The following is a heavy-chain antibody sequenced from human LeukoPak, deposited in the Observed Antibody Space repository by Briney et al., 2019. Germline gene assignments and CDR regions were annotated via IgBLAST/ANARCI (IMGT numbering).Heavy chain of an antibody. CDR2: FDPEDGET. J-gene: IGHJ4*02. Sequence: ASVKVSCKVSGYTLTELSMHWVRQAPGKGLEWMGGFDPEDGETIYVQKFQGRVTMTTDTSTSTAYMELRSLRSDDTAVYYCARDPPLAYCGGDCAENYWGQGTLVTVSS. V-gene: IGHV1-24*01. CDR1: GYTLTELS. D-gene: IGHD2-21*02. CDR3: ARDPPLAYCGGDCAENY.